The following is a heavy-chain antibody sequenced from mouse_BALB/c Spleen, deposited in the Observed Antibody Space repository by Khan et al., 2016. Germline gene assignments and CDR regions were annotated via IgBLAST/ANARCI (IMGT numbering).Heavy chain of an antibody. Sequence: QVQLQQSGAELVRPGTSVKVSCKASGYAFTNYLIEWVKQRPGQGLEWIGVINPGSGGTNYNEKFKGKATLTADKSYSTAYMQLSSLTSDDSAVYFCARYEGNYYAMDYWGQGTSVTVSS. J-gene: IGHJ4*01. CDR2: INPGSGGT. D-gene: IGHD2-3*01. V-gene: IGHV1-54*01. CDR1: GYAFTNYL. CDR3: ARYEGNYYAMDY.